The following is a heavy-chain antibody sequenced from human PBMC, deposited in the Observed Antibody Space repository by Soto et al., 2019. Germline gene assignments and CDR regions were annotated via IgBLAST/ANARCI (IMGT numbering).Heavy chain of an antibody. J-gene: IGHJ4*02. CDR1: GYTFTGYY. CDR3: ARTRALDGTSPHNY. V-gene: IGHV1-2*02. D-gene: IGHD6-19*01. CDR2: INPNSGGT. Sequence: ASVKPSCKASGYTFTGYYMHWVRQAPGQGLEWMGWINPNSGGTNYAQKFQGRVTMTRDTSISTAYMELSRLRSDDTAVYYCARTRALDGTSPHNYWGQGTLVTVAS.